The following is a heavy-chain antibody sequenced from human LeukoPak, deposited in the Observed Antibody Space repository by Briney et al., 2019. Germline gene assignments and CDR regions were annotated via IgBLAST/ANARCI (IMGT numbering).Heavy chain of an antibody. D-gene: IGHD5-18*01. CDR2: IYYSGST. Sequence: PSETLSLTCTVSGGSISSYYWSWIRQPPGKGLEWIGYIYYSGSTNYNPSLKSRVTISVDTSKNQFSLKLSSVTAADTAVYYCARVGYSYGFYYFDYWGQGTPVTVSS. CDR3: ARVGYSYGFYYFDY. V-gene: IGHV4-59*01. J-gene: IGHJ4*02. CDR1: GGSISSYY.